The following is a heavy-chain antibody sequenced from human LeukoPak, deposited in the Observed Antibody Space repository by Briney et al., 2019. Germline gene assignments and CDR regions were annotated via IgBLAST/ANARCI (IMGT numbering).Heavy chain of an antibody. J-gene: IGHJ5*01. Sequence: GGSLRLSCVASGFAFSDYWMTWVRQAPGKGLEWVANIKEDGSVRYYVDSVKGRFTISRDNAKNSLYLQLNSLRVEDTAVYYCATEGTDGRGSFGWFDSWGQGALVTVSS. CDR3: ATEGTDGRGSFGWFDS. CDR1: GFAFSDYW. V-gene: IGHV3-7*01. CDR2: IKEDGSVR. D-gene: IGHD3-10*01.